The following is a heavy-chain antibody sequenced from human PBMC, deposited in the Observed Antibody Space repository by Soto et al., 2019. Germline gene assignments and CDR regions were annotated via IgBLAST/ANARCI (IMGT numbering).Heavy chain of an antibody. J-gene: IGHJ6*02. Sequence: PGGSLRLSCAASGFTFSSYAMHWVRQAPGKGLEWVAVISYDGSNKYYADSVKGRFTISRDNSKNTLYLQMNSLRAEDTAVYYCARERYCSGGSCWFYYYYGMDVWGQGTTVTVSS. CDR3: ARERYCSGGSCWFYYYYGMDV. CDR1: GFTFSSYA. CDR2: ISYDGSNK. D-gene: IGHD2-15*01. V-gene: IGHV3-30-3*01.